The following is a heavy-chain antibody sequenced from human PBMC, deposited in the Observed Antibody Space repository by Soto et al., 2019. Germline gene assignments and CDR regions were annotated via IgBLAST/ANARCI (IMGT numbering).Heavy chain of an antibody. J-gene: IGHJ4*02. Sequence: GGSLRLSCAASGFTFSSYGMHWVRQAPGKGLEWVAVIWYDGSNKYYADSVKGRFTISRDNSKNTLYLQMNSLRAEDTAVYYCARRVGAPKTYYFDYWGQGTLVTVSS. D-gene: IGHD1-26*01. V-gene: IGHV3-33*01. CDR3: ARRVGAPKTYYFDY. CDR2: IWYDGSNK. CDR1: GFTFSSYG.